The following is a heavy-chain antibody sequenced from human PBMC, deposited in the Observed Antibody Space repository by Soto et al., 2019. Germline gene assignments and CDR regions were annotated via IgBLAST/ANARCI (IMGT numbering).Heavy chain of an antibody. Sequence: PGGSLRLSCAASGFTFSSYAMSWVRQAPGKGLEWVSAISGSGGSTYYADSVKGRFTISRDNSKSTLYLQMISLRPEDTAVYTCARDRSVTYYYYFDYWGQGALVTVSS. CDR2: ISGSGGST. CDR3: ARDRSVTYYYYFDY. D-gene: IGHD1-26*01. CDR1: GFTFSSYA. V-gene: IGHV3-23*01. J-gene: IGHJ4*02.